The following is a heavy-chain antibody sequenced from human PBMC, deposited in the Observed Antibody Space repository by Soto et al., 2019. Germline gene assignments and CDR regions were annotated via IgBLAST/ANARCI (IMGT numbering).Heavy chain of an antibody. V-gene: IGHV5-51*01. D-gene: IGHD3-10*01. J-gene: IGHJ1*01. Sequence: GESLKISCKGSGYSFTSYWIGWVRQMPGKGLEWMGIIYPGDFVSRYSPSFQGQVTISADKSISTAYLQWSSLKASDTAMYYCARTNYGSGTYAIEFWGQGTLVTVSS. CDR2: IYPGDFVS. CDR3: ARTNYGSGTYAIEF. CDR1: GYSFTSYW.